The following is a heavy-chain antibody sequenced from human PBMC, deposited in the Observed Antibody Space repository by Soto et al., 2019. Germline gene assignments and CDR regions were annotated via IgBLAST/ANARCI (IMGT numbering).Heavy chain of an antibody. D-gene: IGHD5-12*01. CDR3: ARGWLQPTDARRFFDY. J-gene: IGHJ4*02. CDR1: GGPFSSYA. CDR2: IIPIFGTA. V-gene: IGHV1-69*13. Sequence: GGSVKVYFKASGGPFSSYAVSWVRQAPGQGLEWMGGIIPIFGTANYAQKFQGRVTITADESTSTAYMELSSLRSEDTAVYYCARGWLQPTDARRFFDYWGQGTMVTVSS.